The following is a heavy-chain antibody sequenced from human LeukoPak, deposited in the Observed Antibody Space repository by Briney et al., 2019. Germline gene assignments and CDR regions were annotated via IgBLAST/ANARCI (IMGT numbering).Heavy chain of an antibody. V-gene: IGHV1-69*13. CDR3: ARGLVDYCDSPHFDY. CDR2: IIPIFGTA. CDR1: GGTFSSYA. D-gene: IGHD3-22*01. J-gene: IGHJ4*02. Sequence: SVKVSCKASGGTFSSYAISWVRQAPGQGLEWMGGIIPIFGTANYAQKFQGRVTITADESTSTAYMELSSLRSEDTAVYYCARGLVDYCDSPHFDYWGQGTLVTVSS.